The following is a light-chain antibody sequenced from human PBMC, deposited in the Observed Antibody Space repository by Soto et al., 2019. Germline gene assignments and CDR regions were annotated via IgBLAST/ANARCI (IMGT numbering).Light chain of an antibody. Sequence: QSVLTQPHSVSGSPGQSVTIPCTGTSSDVGTYNYVSWYQQHPGKAPKFMIYDVNNRPSGVPDRFSGSKSGNTASLTISGLQAEDEADYYCCSYAGNKTLVFGGGTKLTVL. V-gene: IGLV2-11*01. J-gene: IGLJ3*02. CDR2: DVN. CDR1: SSDVGTYNY. CDR3: CSYAGNKTLV.